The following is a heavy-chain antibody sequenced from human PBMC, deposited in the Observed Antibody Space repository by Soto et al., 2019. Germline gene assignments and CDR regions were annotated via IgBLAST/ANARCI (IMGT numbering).Heavy chain of an antibody. D-gene: IGHD6-13*01. J-gene: IGHJ4*02. CDR3: ARGIAEPGVFDY. Sequence: ASVKVSCKASGYIFTSYAIHWVRQAPGQSLEWMGWTSAGNGSTKYSQKFQGRVTITRNTSASTAYMQLSSLRSEDTAIYYCARGIAEPGVFDYWGQGTLVTVSS. V-gene: IGHV1-3*01. CDR2: TSAGNGST. CDR1: GYIFTSYA.